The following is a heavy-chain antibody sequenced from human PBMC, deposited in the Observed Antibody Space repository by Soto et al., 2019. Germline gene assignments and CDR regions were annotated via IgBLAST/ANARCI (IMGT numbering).Heavy chain of an antibody. CDR1: GGSISSYY. D-gene: IGHD4-17*01. CDR3: ARVAKRDDYGDYVLNYYYYYGMDV. J-gene: IGHJ6*02. V-gene: IGHV4-59*01. Sequence: SETLSLTCTVSGGSISSYYWSWIRQPPWKGLEWIGYIYYSGSTNYNPSLKRRVTISVDTSKNQFSLKLSSVTAADTAVYYCARVAKRDDYGDYVLNYYYYYGMDVWGQGTTVTVSS. CDR2: IYYSGST.